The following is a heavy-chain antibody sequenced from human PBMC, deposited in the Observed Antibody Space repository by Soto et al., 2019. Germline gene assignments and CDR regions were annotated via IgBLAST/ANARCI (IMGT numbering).Heavy chain of an antibody. J-gene: IGHJ4*02. CDR2: IYHSGST. Sequence: SETLSLTCAVSGYSISSGDYWGWIRQPPGKGLEWIGSIYHSGSTYYNPSLKSRVTISVDTSKNQFSLKLSPVTAADTAVYYCARGGENDFWSGYKYYFDYWGQGTLVTVSS. CDR1: GYSISSGDY. D-gene: IGHD3-3*01. V-gene: IGHV4-38-2*01. CDR3: ARGGENDFWSGYKYYFDY.